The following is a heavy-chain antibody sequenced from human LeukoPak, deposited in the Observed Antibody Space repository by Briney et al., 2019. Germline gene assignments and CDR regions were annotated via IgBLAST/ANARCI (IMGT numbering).Heavy chain of an antibody. CDR1: GFTFDDYG. J-gene: IGHJ6*03. V-gene: IGHV3-20*04. D-gene: IGHD4-17*01. CDR2: INWNGGST. Sequence: PGGSLRLSCAASGFTFDDYGMSWVRQAPGKGLEWVSGINWNGGSTGYADSVKGRFTISRDNAKNSLYLQMNSLRAEDTALYYCARSPESPYGDSYYYYMDVWGKGTTVTVSS. CDR3: ARSPESPYGDSYYYYMDV.